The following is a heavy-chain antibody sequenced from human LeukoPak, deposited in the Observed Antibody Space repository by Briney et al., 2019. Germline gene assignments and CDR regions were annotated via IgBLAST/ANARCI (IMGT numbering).Heavy chain of an antibody. Sequence: GASVKLSCKASGYIFSTYGISWVRQAPGQGLESMGCISGYNGNTNYAQKLQGRVTMTTDTSTSTAYMELRSLRCDHTAVYYSVRRRSEELDFACWGQGTLVTVSS. J-gene: IGHJ4*02. CDR1: GYIFSTYG. CDR2: ISGYNGNT. V-gene: IGHV1-18*01. D-gene: IGHD3-10*01. CDR3: VRRRSEELDFAC.